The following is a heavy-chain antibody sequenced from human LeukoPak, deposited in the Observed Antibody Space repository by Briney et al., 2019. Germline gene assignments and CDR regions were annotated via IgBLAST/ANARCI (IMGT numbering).Heavy chain of an antibody. D-gene: IGHD3-3*01. Sequence: ASVKVSCKASGYTFTSYDINWVRQATGQGLEWMGWMNPNSGNTGYAQKFQGRVTMTRNTSMSTAYMELSSLRSEDTAVYYCARGSGRLRFLEWLSGSNWFDPWGQGTLVTVSS. CDR1: GYTFTSYD. V-gene: IGHV1-8*01. CDR2: MNPNSGNT. J-gene: IGHJ5*02. CDR3: ARGSGRLRFLEWLSGSNWFDP.